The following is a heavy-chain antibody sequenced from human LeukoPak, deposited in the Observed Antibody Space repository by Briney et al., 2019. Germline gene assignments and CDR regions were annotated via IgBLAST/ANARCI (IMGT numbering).Heavy chain of an antibody. Sequence: GRSLRLSCTTSGFTFGDYFMSWFRQAPGQGLEWVGFIRSKVYGGTTEYAASVRGRFTISRDDSKSIAYLQMNSLETEDTAVYYCTRGGGVGYNSYNFDYWGQGTLVTVSA. CDR1: GFTFGDYF. CDR3: TRGGGVGYNSYNFDY. J-gene: IGHJ4*02. CDR2: IRSKVYGGTT. V-gene: IGHV3-49*03. D-gene: IGHD5-24*01.